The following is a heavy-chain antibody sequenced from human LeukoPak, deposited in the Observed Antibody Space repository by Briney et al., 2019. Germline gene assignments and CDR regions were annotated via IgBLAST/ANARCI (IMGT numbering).Heavy chain of an antibody. J-gene: IGHJ4*02. CDR2: ISSSSATI. CDR1: GFTFTSHG. Sequence: GGSLRLSCVASGFTFTSHGMNWVRQAPGKGLEWVSYISSSSATIYYADSVKGRFTISRDNDKKSLYLQMNSLRDEDTAVYYCARGGYGYPDWGQGTLVTVSS. V-gene: IGHV3-48*02. CDR3: ARGGYGYPD. D-gene: IGHD5-18*01.